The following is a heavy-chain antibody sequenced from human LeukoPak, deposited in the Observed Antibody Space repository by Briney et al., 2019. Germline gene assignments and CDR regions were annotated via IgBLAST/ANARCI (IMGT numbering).Heavy chain of an antibody. CDR1: GYSFTTYW. CDR3: ARREYSGSYYVY. V-gene: IGHV5-10-1*01. J-gene: IGHJ4*02. Sequence: GEPLKISCKGSGYSFTTYWISWVRQMPGKGLEWMGRVDPTDSYTNYSPSFQGHVTISADKSISTAYLQWSSLKASDTAMYYCARREYSGSYYVYWGQGTLVTVSS. D-gene: IGHD1-26*01. CDR2: VDPTDSYT.